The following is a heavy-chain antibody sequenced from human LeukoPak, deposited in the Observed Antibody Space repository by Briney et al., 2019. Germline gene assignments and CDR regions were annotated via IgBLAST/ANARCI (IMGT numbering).Heavy chain of an antibody. CDR2: ISSSGSGGNT. V-gene: IGHV3-23*01. J-gene: IGHJ2*01. CDR3: AKDRTVGASYWDFDF. Sequence: GGSLRLSCVASGVTLSNYAMSCARQAPGKGLEWVSGISSSGSGGNTYYADSVKGWLTTSRDSSRNTMFLHMNNLRDEDKTIYYCAKDRTVGASYWDFDFWGRGTLVTVSS. D-gene: IGHD1-26*01. CDR1: GVTLSNYA.